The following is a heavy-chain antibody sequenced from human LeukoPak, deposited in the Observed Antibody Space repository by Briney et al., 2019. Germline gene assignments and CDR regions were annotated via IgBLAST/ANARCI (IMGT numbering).Heavy chain of an antibody. CDR3: AADSSGWYWFDP. J-gene: IGHJ5*02. V-gene: IGHV1-2*02. D-gene: IGHD6-19*01. CDR1: GYTFTGYY. CDR2: INPNSGGT. Sequence: ASVKVSCKASGYTFTGYYMHWVRQAPGQGLEWMGWINPNSGGTNYAQKFQGRVTMTRDTSISTAYMELSRLRSDDTAVYYCAADSSGWYWFDPWGQGTLVTVSS.